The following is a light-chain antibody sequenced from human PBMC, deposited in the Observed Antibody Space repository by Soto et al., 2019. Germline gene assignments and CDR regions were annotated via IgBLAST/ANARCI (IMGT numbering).Light chain of an antibody. CDR3: QQYNNWPET. Sequence: EIVMTQSPATLSVSPGERATLSCRASQSVSINLAWYQQKPGQAHRLLIYGASTRATGIPARFSGSGSGTEFTLTISSLQSEDFAVYYCQQYNNWPETFGQGTKVEIK. CDR2: GAS. V-gene: IGKV3-15*01. CDR1: QSVSIN. J-gene: IGKJ1*01.